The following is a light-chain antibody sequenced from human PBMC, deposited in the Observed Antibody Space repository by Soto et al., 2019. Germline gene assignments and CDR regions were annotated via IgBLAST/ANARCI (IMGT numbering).Light chain of an antibody. CDR3: QQYNNWPLT. J-gene: IGKJ4*01. CDR1: QSVRDN. Sequence: ETVMTQSPVTLSVSPGERATLSCRASQSVRDNLAWYQQKPGQPPRLLIYGTSTRATGIPARFSGSGSGTEFTLTISSLQSEDFAVYYCQQYNNWPLTFGGGTKVKIK. V-gene: IGKV3-15*01. CDR2: GTS.